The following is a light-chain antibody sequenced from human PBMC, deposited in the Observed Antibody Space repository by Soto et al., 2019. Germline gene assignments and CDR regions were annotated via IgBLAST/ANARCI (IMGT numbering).Light chain of an antibody. CDR1: QIVSSSY. V-gene: IGKV3-20*01. Sequence: EIVLTQSPGTLSLSPGERATLSCRASQIVSSSYLAWYQQKPGKAPMLLIYGASTRATGIQYTFSGSGSGTEFTLPISRLEPEDFAVYYCQQYGSSPLTFGGGIKGAIK. CDR3: QQYGSSPLT. CDR2: GAS. J-gene: IGKJ4*01.